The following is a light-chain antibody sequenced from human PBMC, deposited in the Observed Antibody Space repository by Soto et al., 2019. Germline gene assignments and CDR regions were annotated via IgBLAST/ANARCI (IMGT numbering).Light chain of an antibody. J-gene: IGKJ3*01. CDR2: DAS. V-gene: IGKV1-5*01. CDR3: QQYNTYPFT. Sequence: DIPMTQSPSTLSASVGDRVTITCRASQSISSWLAWYQQKPGKATKLLIYDASSLESGVPSRFSGSGSGTEFTLTSSSLQPDDFATDYCQQYNTYPFTFGPVTKVDIK. CDR1: QSISSW.